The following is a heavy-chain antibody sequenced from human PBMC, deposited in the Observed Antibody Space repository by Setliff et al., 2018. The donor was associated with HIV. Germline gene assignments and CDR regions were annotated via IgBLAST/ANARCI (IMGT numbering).Heavy chain of an antibody. CDR3: ASSQQQLNPPDS. V-gene: IGHV4-4*02. CDR2: IYHSGNT. Sequence: PSETLSLTCAVSGDSISSTSWWSWVRQSPGKGLEWIGQIYHSGNTNYNPSFKNRVTISLDKSKNEFSLTLTSVTAADTAVYYCASSQQQLNPPDSWGQGTLVTVSS. D-gene: IGHD6-13*01. CDR1: GDSISSTSW. J-gene: IGHJ5*01.